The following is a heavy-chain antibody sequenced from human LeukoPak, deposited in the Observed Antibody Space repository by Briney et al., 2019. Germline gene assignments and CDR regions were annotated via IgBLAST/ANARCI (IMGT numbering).Heavy chain of an antibody. Sequence: PPQTLSLTCTVSGGSISSSSYYWGRIHQPPGKGLEWIGSIYYSGSTYYNPSLKSRVTISVDTSKNQFSLKLSSVTAADTAVYYCARHGVTVVWGQGTLVTVSS. CDR1: GGSISSSSYY. V-gene: IGHV4-39*01. CDR3: ARHGVTVV. J-gene: IGHJ4*02. D-gene: IGHD3-10*01. CDR2: IYYSGST.